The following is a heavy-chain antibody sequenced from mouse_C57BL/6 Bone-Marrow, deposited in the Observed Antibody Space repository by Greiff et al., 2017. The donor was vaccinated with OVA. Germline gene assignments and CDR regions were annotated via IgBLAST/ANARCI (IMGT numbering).Heavy chain of an antibody. CDR1: GFNIKDDY. J-gene: IGHJ3*01. Sequence: EVQLQQSGAELVRPGASVKLSCTASGFNIKDDYMHWVKQRPEQGLEWIGWIDPENGDTEYASKFQGKATITADTSSNTAYLQLSSLTSEDTAVYYCTPITTVKEAAYWGQGTLVTVSA. CDR2: IDPENGDT. V-gene: IGHV14-4*01. D-gene: IGHD1-1*01. CDR3: TPITTVKEAAY.